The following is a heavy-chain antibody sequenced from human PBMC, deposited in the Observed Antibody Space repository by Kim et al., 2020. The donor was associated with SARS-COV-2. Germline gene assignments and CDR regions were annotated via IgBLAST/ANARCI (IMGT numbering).Heavy chain of an antibody. Sequence: YYNPSIKSRVTISVDTSKNQFSLKLSSVTAADTAVYYCARLRATLNWFDPWGQGTLVTVSS. J-gene: IGHJ5*02. CDR3: ARLRATLNWFDP. V-gene: IGHV4-30-2*03.